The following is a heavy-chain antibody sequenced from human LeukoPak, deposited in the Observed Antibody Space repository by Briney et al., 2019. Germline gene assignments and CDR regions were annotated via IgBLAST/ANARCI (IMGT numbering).Heavy chain of an antibody. CDR2: TYYRSKWFN. J-gene: IGHJ6*02. CDR1: GDSVSSNSAT. V-gene: IGHV6-1*01. Sequence: SQTLSLTCAISGDSVSSNSATWNWIRQSPSRGLEWLGRTYYRSKWFNDYAVSVKSRITIKPDTSKNQFSLQLNSVTPEDTAVYYCVRARYCSGSSCYYGLDVWGQGTTVTVS. CDR3: VRARYCSGSSCYYGLDV. D-gene: IGHD2-15*01.